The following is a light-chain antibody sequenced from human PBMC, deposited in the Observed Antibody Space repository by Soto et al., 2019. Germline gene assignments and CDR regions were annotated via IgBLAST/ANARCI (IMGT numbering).Light chain of an antibody. Sequence: EVVMTQSPATLSVSPGERATLSCRASQTITSNLAWYQQRPGQAPRLLIYATSTRATGIPARFSGSGSGTEFTLTISSLQSEDFATYYCQQFDDLPLTFGGGTKVDI. CDR2: ATS. V-gene: IGKV3-15*01. J-gene: IGKJ4*01. CDR3: QQFDDLPLT. CDR1: QTITSN.